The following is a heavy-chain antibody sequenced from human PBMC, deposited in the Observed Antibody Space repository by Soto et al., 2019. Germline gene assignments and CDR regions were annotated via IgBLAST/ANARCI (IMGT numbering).Heavy chain of an antibody. V-gene: IGHV3-43*01. CDR1: GFTFDDYT. D-gene: IGHD5-18*01. J-gene: IGHJ6*02. Sequence: GGSLRLSCAASGFTFDDYTMHWVRQAPGKGLEWVSLISWDGGSTYYADSVKGRFTISRDNSKNSLYLQMNSLRTEDTALYYCAKDTARDYYYGMYVWGQGTTVTVSS. CDR2: ISWDGGST. CDR3: AKDTARDYYYGMYV.